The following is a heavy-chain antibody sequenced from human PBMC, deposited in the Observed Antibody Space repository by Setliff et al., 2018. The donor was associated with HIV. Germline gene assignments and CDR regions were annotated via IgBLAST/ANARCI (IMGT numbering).Heavy chain of an antibody. CDR2: IYYSGST. CDR3: ARVPVPGANWFDP. V-gene: IGHV4-31*03. Sequence: SETLSLTCTVSGGSISSGGYYWSWIRQHPGKGLEWIGYIYYSGSTYYNPSLKSRVTISVDTSKNQFSLKLSSVTAADQGVYYCARVPVPGANWFDPWGLGTLVTVSS. J-gene: IGHJ5*02. CDR1: GGSISSGGYY.